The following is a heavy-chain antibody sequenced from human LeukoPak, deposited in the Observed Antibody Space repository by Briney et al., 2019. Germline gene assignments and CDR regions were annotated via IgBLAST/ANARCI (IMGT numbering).Heavy chain of an antibody. Sequence: SETLSLTCIVSGGSISSSGYYWGWIRQPPGKGLEWIGSIYYSGSTYYNPSLKSRVTIFVDTSKNQFSLNLRSVTAGDTAVYYCARLLEYYDSRGYFDYWGQGTPVTVSS. CDR1: GGSISSSGYY. CDR2: IYYSGST. CDR3: ARLLEYYDSRGYFDY. J-gene: IGHJ4*02. D-gene: IGHD3-22*01. V-gene: IGHV4-39*01.